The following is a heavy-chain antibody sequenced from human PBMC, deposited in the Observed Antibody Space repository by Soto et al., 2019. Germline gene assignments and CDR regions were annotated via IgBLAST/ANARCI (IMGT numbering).Heavy chain of an antibody. CDR1: GFTFSNYG. CDR2: IWHDGNNK. D-gene: IGHD1-26*01. V-gene: IGHV3-33*01. CDR3: ASDIVGASDSYGLDV. Sequence: GGSLRLSCAASGFTFSNYGMHWVRQAPGKGLEWVAIIWHDGNNKYYADSVRGRFIISRDNSKNRLYLQMNSLRAEDTAVYYCASDIVGASDSYGLDVWGQGTPVTVSS. J-gene: IGHJ6*02.